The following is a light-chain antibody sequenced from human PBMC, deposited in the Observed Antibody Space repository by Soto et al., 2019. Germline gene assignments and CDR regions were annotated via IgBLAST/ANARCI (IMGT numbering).Light chain of an antibody. Sequence: DIQMTQSPSSLSASVGDRVTITCRAGQTISNYLNWYQQKPGQAPKLLMYAASSLQSGVPSRFSGSGSGTDFTLTISSLQPEDFATYYCQQGYSTPLTFGGGTK. CDR1: QTISNY. CDR3: QQGYSTPLT. V-gene: IGKV1-39*01. J-gene: IGKJ4*01. CDR2: AAS.